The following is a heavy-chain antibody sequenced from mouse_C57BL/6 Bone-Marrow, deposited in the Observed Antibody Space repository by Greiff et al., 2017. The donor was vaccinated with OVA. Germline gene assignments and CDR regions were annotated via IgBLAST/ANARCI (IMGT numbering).Heavy chain of an antibody. J-gene: IGHJ1*03. CDR3: ARDASGSKYFDV. V-gene: IGHV7-1*01. Sequence: EVKLMESGGGLVQSGRSLRLSCATSGFTFSDFYMEWVRQAPGKGLEWIAASRNKANDYTTEYSASVKCRFIVSRDTSQSILYLQMNALRAEDTAIYYCARDASGSKYFDVWGTGTTVTVSS. CDR2: SRNKANDYTT. D-gene: IGHD1-1*01. CDR1: GFTFSDFY.